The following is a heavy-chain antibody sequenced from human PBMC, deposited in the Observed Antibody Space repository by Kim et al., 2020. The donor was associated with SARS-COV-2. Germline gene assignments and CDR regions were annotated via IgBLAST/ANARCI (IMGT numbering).Heavy chain of an antibody. CDR2: IYYSGST. D-gene: IGHD1-26*01. Sequence: SETLSLTCTVSGGSISSSSYYWGWIRQPPGKGLEWIGSIYYSGSTYYNPSLKSRVTISVDTSKNQFSLKLSSVTAADTAVYYCARHVGRVYFDYWGQGTLVTVSS. J-gene: IGHJ4*02. CDR3: ARHVGRVYFDY. V-gene: IGHV4-39*01. CDR1: GGSISSSSYY.